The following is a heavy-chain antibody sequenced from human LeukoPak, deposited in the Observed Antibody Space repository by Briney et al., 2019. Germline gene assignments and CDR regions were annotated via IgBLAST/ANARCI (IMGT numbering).Heavy chain of an antibody. CDR2: INPDSGDT. J-gene: IGHJ4*02. Sequence: ASVKVSCKASGYTFTGYYMYWVRQAPGQGLEWVGRINPDSGDTNYAQKFQGRVTMTTDTSTSTAYMELRSLRSGDTAVYYCARCFAGGDHNYWGQGTLVTVSS. CDR1: GYTFTGYY. V-gene: IGHV1-2*06. CDR3: ARCFAGGDHNY. D-gene: IGHD4-17*01.